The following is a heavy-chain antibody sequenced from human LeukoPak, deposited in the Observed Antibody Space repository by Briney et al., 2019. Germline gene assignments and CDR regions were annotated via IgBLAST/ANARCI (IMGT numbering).Heavy chain of an antibody. J-gene: IGHJ3*02. D-gene: IGHD6-13*01. CDR2: IYHSGST. V-gene: IGHV4-38-2*02. CDR3: ARYSSSWYGDAVDI. CDR1: GYSISSGYY. Sequence: SETLSLTCTVSGYSISSGYYWGWIRQPPGKGLEWIGSIYHSGSTYYNPSLKSRVTISVDTSKNQFSLKLSSVTAADTAVYYCARYSSSWYGDAVDIWGQGTMVTVSS.